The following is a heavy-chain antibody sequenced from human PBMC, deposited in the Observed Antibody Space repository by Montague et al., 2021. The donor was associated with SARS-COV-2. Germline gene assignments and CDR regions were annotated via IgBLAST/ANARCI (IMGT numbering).Heavy chain of an antibody. CDR2: IYYSGST. CDR3: ARLGDILTGYSNWFDP. V-gene: IGHV4-39*01. D-gene: IGHD3-9*01. CDR1: GGSISSSSYY. Sequence: SETLSLTCTVSGGSISSSSYYWGWIRQPPGKGLEWIGSIYYSGSTYYNPSLKSRVTISVDTSNNQFSLKLSSVTAADTAVYYCARLGDILTGYSNWFDPWGQGTPVTVSS. J-gene: IGHJ5*01.